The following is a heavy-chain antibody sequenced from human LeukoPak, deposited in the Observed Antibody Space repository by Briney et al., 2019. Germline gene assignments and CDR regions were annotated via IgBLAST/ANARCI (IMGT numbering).Heavy chain of an antibody. Sequence: GGSLRLSCAASGFTFSSYAMSWVRQAPGKGLEWVSAISGSGGSTYYADSVKGRFTISRDNAKNTLYLQMNSLRAEDTAVYYCAKDRSIAEAAPLFQHWGQGTLLTVSS. CDR3: AKDRSIAEAAPLFQH. D-gene: IGHD6-6*01. V-gene: IGHV3-23*01. J-gene: IGHJ1*01. CDR2: ISGSGGST. CDR1: GFTFSSYA.